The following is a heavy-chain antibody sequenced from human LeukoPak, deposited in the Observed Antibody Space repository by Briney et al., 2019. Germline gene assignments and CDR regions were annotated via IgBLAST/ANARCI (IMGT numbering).Heavy chain of an antibody. CDR3: AKDNYNISDYSMDV. D-gene: IGHD1-14*01. Sequence: GGSLRLSCAASGFTFSSYAMSWVRQAPGKGLEWVSTISGSGGSTYYADSVKGRFTISRDNSKNTLYLQMNSLRAEDTAVYYCAKDNYNISDYSMDVWGQGTTVTVSS. CDR2: ISGSGGST. V-gene: IGHV3-23*01. J-gene: IGHJ6*02. CDR1: GFTFSSYA.